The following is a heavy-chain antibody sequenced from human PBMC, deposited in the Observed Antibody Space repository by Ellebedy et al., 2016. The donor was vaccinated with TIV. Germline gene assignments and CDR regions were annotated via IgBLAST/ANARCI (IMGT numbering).Heavy chain of an antibody. Sequence: GESLKISCAASGFFFSNYWMTWVRQAPGKGLEWDSGTSGGGATTYYADSVKGRFTISRDNSKNTLYLQMNSLRAEDTAVYYCAKDLAAGTTLRLDYWGQGTLVTVSS. CDR2: TSGGGATT. D-gene: IGHD1-1*01. J-gene: IGHJ4*02. CDR3: AKDLAAGTTLRLDY. V-gene: IGHV3-23*01. CDR1: GFFFSNYW.